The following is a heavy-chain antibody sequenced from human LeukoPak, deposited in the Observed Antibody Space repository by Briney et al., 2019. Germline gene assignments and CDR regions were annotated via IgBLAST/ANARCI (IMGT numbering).Heavy chain of an antibody. J-gene: IGHJ6*03. CDR2: IRYDGSNE. CDR3: AKNRGAGSHFYYHMNV. V-gene: IGHV3-30*02. Sequence: GGSLRLSCAASGFSFSGYGMHWVRQAPGKGLEWVAFIRYDGSNEYYADSVKGRFTISRDKSKNTLSLQMNGLRVEDTAVYYCAKNRGAGSHFYYHMNVWGKGTTVTVSS. D-gene: IGHD1-26*01. CDR1: GFSFSGYG.